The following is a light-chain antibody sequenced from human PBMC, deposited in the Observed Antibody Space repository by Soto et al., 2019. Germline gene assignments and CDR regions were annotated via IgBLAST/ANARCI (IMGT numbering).Light chain of an antibody. V-gene: IGLV1-47*02. Sequence: QSVLTQPPSASATPGQRVTISCSGSSSNIGTNYVYWYQQLPGTAPKLLMHGNSQRPSGVPDRFSGSKSGTSASLAISGLRTEDEADYYCAAWDDSLSGVVFGGGTKLTVL. CDR3: AAWDDSLSGVV. CDR2: GNS. CDR1: SSNIGTNY. J-gene: IGLJ3*02.